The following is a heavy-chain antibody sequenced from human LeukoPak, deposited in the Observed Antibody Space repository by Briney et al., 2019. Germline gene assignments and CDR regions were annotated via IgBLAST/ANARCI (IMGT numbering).Heavy chain of an antibody. Sequence: SETLSLTCAVYGGSFSGYYWSWIRQPPGKGLEWIGEINHSGSTNYNPPLKSRVTISVDTSKNQFSPKLSSVTAADTAVYYCARKGSGSYYNPSRYYYDSSGYYTPSYFQHWGQGTLVTVSS. CDR1: GGSFSGYY. J-gene: IGHJ1*01. CDR2: INHSGST. D-gene: IGHD3-22*01. CDR3: ARKGSGSYYNPSRYYYDSSGYYTPSYFQH. V-gene: IGHV4-34*01.